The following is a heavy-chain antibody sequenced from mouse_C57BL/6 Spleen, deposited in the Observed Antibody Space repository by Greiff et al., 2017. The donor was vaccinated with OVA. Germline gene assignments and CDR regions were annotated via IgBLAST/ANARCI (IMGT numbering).Heavy chain of an antibody. CDR1: GFSLTSYG. V-gene: IGHV2-2*01. D-gene: IGHD1-1*01. J-gene: IGHJ3*01. CDR2: IWSGGST. CDR3: ASSSTTVVEGFAY. Sequence: QVQLKQSGPGLVQPSQSLSITCTVSGFSLTSYGVHWVRQSPGKGLEWLGVIWSGGSTDYNAAFISRLSISKDNSKSQVFFKMNSLQADDTAIYYCASSSTTVVEGFAYWGQGTLVTVSA.